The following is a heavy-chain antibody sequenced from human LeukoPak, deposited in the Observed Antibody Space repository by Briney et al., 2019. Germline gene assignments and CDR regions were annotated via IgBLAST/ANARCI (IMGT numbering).Heavy chain of an antibody. V-gene: IGHV1-2*02. Sequence: GASVKVSCKASGYTFTGYYMHWVRQAPGQGLEWMGWINPNSGGTNYAQKFQGRVTMTRDTSISTAYMELSRLRSDDTVVYYCAREALYSGYDEVWFDPWGQGTLVTVSS. CDR2: INPNSGGT. CDR3: AREALYSGYDEVWFDP. D-gene: IGHD5-12*01. J-gene: IGHJ5*02. CDR1: GYTFTGYY.